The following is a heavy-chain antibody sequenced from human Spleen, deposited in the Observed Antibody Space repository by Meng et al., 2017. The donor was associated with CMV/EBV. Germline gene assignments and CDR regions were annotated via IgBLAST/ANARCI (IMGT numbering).Heavy chain of an antibody. CDR3: AVRYCSSTSCPTSFDY. D-gene: IGHD2-2*01. CDR2: INHSGST. CDR1: TFSNYA. V-gene: IGHV4-34*08. J-gene: IGHJ4*02. Sequence: TFSNYALSWIRQPPGKGLEWIGEINHSGSTNYNPSLKSRVTISVDTSKNQFSLKLSSVTAADTAVYYCAVRYCSSTSCPTSFDYWGQGTLVTVSS.